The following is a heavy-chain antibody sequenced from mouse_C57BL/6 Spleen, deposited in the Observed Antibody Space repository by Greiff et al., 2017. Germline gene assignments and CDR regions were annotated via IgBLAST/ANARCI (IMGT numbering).Heavy chain of an antibody. J-gene: IGHJ1*03. CDR3: ARVDDYGWYVDV. D-gene: IGHD2-4*01. V-gene: IGHV1-69*01. Sequence: QVQLQQPGAELVMPGASVKLSCKASGYTFTSYWMHWVKQRPGQGLEWIGEIDPSDSYTNYNQKFKGKSTLTVDKSSSTAYMQLSSLTSEDSAVYYCARVDDYGWYVDVWGTGTTVTVSS. CDR2: IDPSDSYT. CDR1: GYTFTSYW.